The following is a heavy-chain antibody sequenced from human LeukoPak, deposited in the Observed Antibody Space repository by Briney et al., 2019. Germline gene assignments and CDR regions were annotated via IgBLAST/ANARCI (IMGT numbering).Heavy chain of an antibody. CDR2: ISSSSSTI. V-gene: IGHV3-48*01. D-gene: IGHD4-23*01. CDR3: ARGTVVPPNDAFDI. Sequence: PGGSLRLSCAASGFTFSSYSMNWVRQAPGKGLEWVSYISSSSSTIYYADSVKGRFTISRDNAKNSLYLQMNSLRAEDTAVYYCARGTVVPPNDAFDIWGQGTMVTVSS. CDR1: GFTFSSYS. J-gene: IGHJ3*02.